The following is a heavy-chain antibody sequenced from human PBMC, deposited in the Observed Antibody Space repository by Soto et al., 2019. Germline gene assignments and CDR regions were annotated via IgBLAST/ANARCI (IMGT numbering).Heavy chain of an antibody. CDR3: ARLYCNNGICYVDF. Sequence: SQTLSLTCAISGDSVSSNNVAWNWIRQSPSRGLEWLGRTYYRSKWSNDYAVSVKSRITVNPDTFKNQFSLQLNSVTPEDTAVYYCARLYCNNGICYVDFCGQGVLVTVSS. CDR2: TYYRSKWSN. J-gene: IGHJ4*02. CDR1: GDSVSSNNVA. V-gene: IGHV6-1*01. D-gene: IGHD2-8*01.